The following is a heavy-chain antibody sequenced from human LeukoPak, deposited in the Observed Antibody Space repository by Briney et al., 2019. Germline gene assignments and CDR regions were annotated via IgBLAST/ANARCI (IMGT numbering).Heavy chain of an antibody. CDR3: ARNAGDY. CDR1: GTSLSPFH. V-gene: IGHV4-4*07. CDR2: IYVTGTA. J-gene: IGHJ4*02. Sequence: SETLSLTCTVSGTSLSPFHWTWFRQPAGQRLEWIGLIYVTGTATLNPSLRSRVAISVDLAKNQLFLKLASMTAADTTMYYCARNAGDYWGEGTLVSVSS.